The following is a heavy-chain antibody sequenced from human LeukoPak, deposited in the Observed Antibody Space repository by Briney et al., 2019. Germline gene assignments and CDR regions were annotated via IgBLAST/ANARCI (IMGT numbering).Heavy chain of an antibody. D-gene: IGHD3-10*01. V-gene: IGHV3-21*01. CDR1: GFTFSSYS. J-gene: IGHJ4*02. CDR3: ARDKNEYYGSGSHDY. Sequence: KSGGSLRLSCAASGFTFSSYSMNWVRQAPGKGLEWVSSISSSSSYIYYADSVKGRFTISRDNAKNSLYLQMNSLRAEDTAVYYCARDKNEYYGSGSHDYWGQGTLVTVSS. CDR2: ISSSSSYI.